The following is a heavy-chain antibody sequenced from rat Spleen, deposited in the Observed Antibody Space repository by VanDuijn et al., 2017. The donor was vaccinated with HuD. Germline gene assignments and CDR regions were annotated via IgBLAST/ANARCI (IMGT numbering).Heavy chain of an antibody. Sequence: EVQLVESGGDLVQPGRSLKLTCAASGFTFSHYGMAWVRQAPTKGLEWVATLSYDGTSTFYRDSVRARFTISRDNSKSTLYLQVDSLKSEDTATYYCARHGRGKTTYYYVMDAWGQGASVTVSS. CDR1: GFTFSHYG. J-gene: IGHJ4*01. D-gene: IGHD4-5*01. CDR2: LSYDGTST. CDR3: ARHGRGKTTYYYVMDA. V-gene: IGHV5-29*01.